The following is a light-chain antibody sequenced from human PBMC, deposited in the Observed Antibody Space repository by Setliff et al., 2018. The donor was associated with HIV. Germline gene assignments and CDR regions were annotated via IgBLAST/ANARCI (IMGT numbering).Light chain of an antibody. Sequence: QAVVTQEPSLTVSPGGTVTLTCASNSGAVTSGNYPNWFQQKPGQAPRVMIYNTANKHSWTPARFSGSLLGGKAALTLSGVQPEDEADSYCLLYYGTWVFGGGTKVTVL. V-gene: IGLV7-43*01. CDR3: LLYYGTWV. J-gene: IGLJ3*02. CDR2: NTA. CDR1: SGAVTSGNY.